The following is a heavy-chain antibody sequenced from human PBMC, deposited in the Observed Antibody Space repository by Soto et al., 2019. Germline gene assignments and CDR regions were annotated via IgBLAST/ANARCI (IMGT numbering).Heavy chain of an antibody. V-gene: IGHV5-10-1*01. CDR2: IDPSGSYT. Sequence: GQSLNLSCAWSGYSFTRYCISCVRQMPGKGLEWMGRIDPSGSYTNYSPSFQGHVTISADKSISTAYLQWSSLKASDTAMYYCARLDSSGYYLRFYYYYGMDVWGQGTTV. J-gene: IGHJ6*02. CDR3: ARLDSSGYYLRFYYYYGMDV. CDR1: GYSFTRYC. D-gene: IGHD3-22*01.